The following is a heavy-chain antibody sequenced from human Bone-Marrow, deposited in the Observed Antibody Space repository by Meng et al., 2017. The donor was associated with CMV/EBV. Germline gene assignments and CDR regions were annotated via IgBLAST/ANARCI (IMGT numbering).Heavy chain of an antibody. CDR1: GFTFSSYW. CDR3: ARENSEASRYFDL. J-gene: IGHJ2*01. CDR2: IKQDGSEK. V-gene: IGHV3-7*01. D-gene: IGHD2/OR15-2a*01. Sequence: GESLKISCAASGFTFSSYWMSWVRQAPGKGLEWVANIKQDGSEKYYVDSVKGRFTISRDNSKKSLYLQMNSLRAEDTSVYYCARENSEASRYFDLWGRGTLVTVSS.